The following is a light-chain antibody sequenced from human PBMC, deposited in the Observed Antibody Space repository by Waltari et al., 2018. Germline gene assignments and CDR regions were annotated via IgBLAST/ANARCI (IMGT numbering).Light chain of an antibody. CDR2: DGR. CDR3: CSDAGSKTWV. V-gene: IGLV2-23*01. J-gene: IGLJ3*02. CDR1: SSDVGSYNL. Sequence: QSALTQPASVSGSPGQSITISCTGTSSDVGSYNLVSWYQQHAGKAPKPMVSDGRERPSGVYNRFSGSKSGNTAYLTISGLKAEDEDDYYCCSDAGSKTWVFGGGTKLTVL.